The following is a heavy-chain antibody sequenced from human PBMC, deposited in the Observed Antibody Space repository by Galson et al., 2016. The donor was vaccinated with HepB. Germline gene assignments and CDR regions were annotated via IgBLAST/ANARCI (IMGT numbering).Heavy chain of an antibody. V-gene: IGHV3-66*01. CDR2: IYSGGDT. J-gene: IGHJ6*02. CDR3: ARDPGLRNGMNV. Sequence: SLRLSCAASGFTVSAAYMNWVRQAPGKGLEWVSVIYSGGDTYYADSLKGRFTISRDNSKNTLHLQMNSLSVEDTAVYYCARDPGLRNGMNVWGQGTTVTVSS. CDR1: GFTVSAAY.